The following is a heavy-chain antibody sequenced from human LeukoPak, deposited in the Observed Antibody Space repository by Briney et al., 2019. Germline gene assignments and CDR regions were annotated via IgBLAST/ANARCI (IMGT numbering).Heavy chain of an antibody. J-gene: IGHJ4*02. CDR1: GYTFTSYG. CDR3: ARAGREMATIFHPRDY. V-gene: IGHV1-18*01. Sequence: ASVKVSCKASGYTFTSYGISWVRQAPGQGLEWMGWISVYNGNTNYAQKLQGRVTMTTDTSTSTAYMELRSLRSDDTAVYYCARAGREMATIFHPRDYWGQGTLVTVSS. CDR2: ISVYNGNT. D-gene: IGHD5-24*01.